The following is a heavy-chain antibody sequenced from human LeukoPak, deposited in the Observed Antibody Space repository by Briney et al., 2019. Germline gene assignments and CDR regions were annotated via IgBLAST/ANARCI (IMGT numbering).Heavy chain of an antibody. D-gene: IGHD3-22*01. V-gene: IGHV3-23*01. Sequence: GGSLRLSCAASGFTFSSYGMSWVRQAPGKGLEWVSAISGSGGSTYYADSVKGRFTISRDNSKNTLYLQMNSLRAEDTAVYYCAKRGRPNYFDSSGYLDYWGQGTLVTVSS. CDR2: ISGSGGST. CDR1: GFTFSSYG. CDR3: AKRGRPNYFDSSGYLDY. J-gene: IGHJ4*02.